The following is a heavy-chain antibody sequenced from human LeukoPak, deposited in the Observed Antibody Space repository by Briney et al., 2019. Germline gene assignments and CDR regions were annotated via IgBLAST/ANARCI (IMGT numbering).Heavy chain of an antibody. V-gene: IGHV4-30-4*08. Sequence: SETLSLTCTVSGGSISSGDYYWSWIRQPPGKGLEWIGHIYHSGITYYNPSLKSRVTFDTSKNQFSLKVNSVTAADTAVYYCARIAAPDLDAFDIWGQGTMVTVSS. J-gene: IGHJ3*02. CDR3: ARIAAPDLDAFDI. D-gene: IGHD6-13*01. CDR1: GGSISSGDYY. CDR2: IYHSGIT.